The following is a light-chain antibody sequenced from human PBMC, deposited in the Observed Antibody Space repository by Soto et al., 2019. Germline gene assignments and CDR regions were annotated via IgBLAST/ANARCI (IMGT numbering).Light chain of an antibody. CDR1: QVFVFF. CDR3: QKYNSAPLT. CDR2: ATS. V-gene: IGKV1-27*01. J-gene: IGKJ4*01. Sequence: DVQMTQSPSSLSAFVGDRVTITCRAIQVFVFFLACFNQKPCKFLNLFFFATSTLNSGFSFRFSGIGFGTVFTLTFNSLQPEDVGTYYCQKYNSAPLTFGGGTKVDIK.